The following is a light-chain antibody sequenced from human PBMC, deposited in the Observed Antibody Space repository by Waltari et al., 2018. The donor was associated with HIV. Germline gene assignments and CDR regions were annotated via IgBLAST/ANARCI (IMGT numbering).Light chain of an antibody. J-gene: IGKJ1*01. Sequence: IHMTQPPSTLSAPVGDRAAIPCRASQSINSRLAWYQQKPGKATKLLIYKASSLESGVPSRFSGSGSGTEFTLTISSLQPDDFATYYCQQYNSYTWTFGQGTKVEI. V-gene: IGKV1-5*03. CDR2: KAS. CDR3: QQYNSYTWT. CDR1: QSINSR.